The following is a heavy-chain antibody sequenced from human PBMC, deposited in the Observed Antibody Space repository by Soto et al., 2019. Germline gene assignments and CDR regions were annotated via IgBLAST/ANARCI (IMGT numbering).Heavy chain of an antibody. V-gene: IGHV4-31*03. J-gene: IGHJ4*02. CDR1: GGSISSGGYY. Sequence: SETLSLTCTVSGGSISSGGYYWSWIRQHPGKGLEWIGYIYYSGSTYYNPSLKSRVTISVDTSKNQFSLKLSSVTAADTAVYYCARLKDQVNCSGGSCPSDYWGQGTLVTVSS. CDR2: IYYSGST. D-gene: IGHD2-15*01. CDR3: ARLKDQVNCSGGSCPSDY.